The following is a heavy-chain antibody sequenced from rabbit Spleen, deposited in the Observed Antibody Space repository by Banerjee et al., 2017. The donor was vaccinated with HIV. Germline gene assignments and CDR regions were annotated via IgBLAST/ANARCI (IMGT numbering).Heavy chain of an antibody. V-gene: IGHV1S45*01. CDR1: GFSFSNKAV. Sequence: QEQLVESGGGLVKPEGSPKLSCTASGFSFSNKAVMCWVRQAPGKGLEWIACINAVTGKPVYASWVNGRFTISKTSSTMVFLQMTSLTAADTATYFCARDGAGGSYFALWGPGTLVTVS. J-gene: IGHJ4*01. D-gene: IGHD8-1*01. CDR3: ARDGAGGSYFAL. CDR2: INAVTGKP.